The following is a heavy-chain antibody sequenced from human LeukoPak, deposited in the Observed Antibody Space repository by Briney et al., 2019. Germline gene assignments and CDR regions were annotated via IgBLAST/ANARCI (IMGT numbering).Heavy chain of an antibody. Sequence: PGGSLRLSCAASGFTFSSYGMHWVRQAPGKGLEWVTFISYDGSKTYFTDSVKGRFTISRDLSKNTLFLLMNSLRAEDTAVYYCARQHTNSWFFGFDFWGQGTLVTVSS. J-gene: IGHJ4*02. CDR1: GFTFSSYG. D-gene: IGHD6-13*01. CDR2: ISYDGSKT. CDR3: ARQHTNSWFFGFDF. V-gene: IGHV3-30*03.